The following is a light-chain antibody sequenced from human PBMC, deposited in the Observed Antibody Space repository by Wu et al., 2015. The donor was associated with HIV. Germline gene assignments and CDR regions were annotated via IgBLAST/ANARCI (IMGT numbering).Light chain of an antibody. CDR1: QSVTTY. CDR2: DAS. J-gene: IGKJ2*01. V-gene: IGKV3-20*01. Sequence: EIVLTQSPVTLSLSPGERATLSCRASQSVTTYLAWYQQKPGQAPRLLIYDASNRATGIPARFSGSGSGTDFTLTISRLEPEDFTVYYCQRYGSSPYTFGQGTKLEIK. CDR3: QRYGSSPYT.